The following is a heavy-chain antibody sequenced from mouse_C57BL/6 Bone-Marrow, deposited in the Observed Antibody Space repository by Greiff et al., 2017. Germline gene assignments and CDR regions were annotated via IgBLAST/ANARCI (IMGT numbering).Heavy chain of an antibody. Sequence: QVQLQQPGTELVKPGASVKLSCKASGYTFTSYWMHWVKQRPGQGLEWIGNINPSNGGTNYNAKFKSKSTLTVDKSSSTAYMQLSSLTSEDSAVYYCARSGYYYGSSSYAMDYWGQGTSVTVSS. CDR2: INPSNGGT. CDR1: GYTFTSYW. CDR3: ARSGYYYGSSSYAMDY. D-gene: IGHD1-1*01. J-gene: IGHJ4*01. V-gene: IGHV1-53*01.